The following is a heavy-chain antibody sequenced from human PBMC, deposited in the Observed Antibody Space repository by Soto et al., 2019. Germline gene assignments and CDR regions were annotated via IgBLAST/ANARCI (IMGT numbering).Heavy chain of an antibody. CDR3: ARDRDRSHTPLVSGGMDV. CDR1: GGTFRSSG. V-gene: IGHV1-69*01. D-gene: IGHD5-18*01. J-gene: IGHJ6*02. CDR2: ISPIFGTG. Sequence: QLQLVQSGVEVKKPGSSVKVSCKSSGGTFRSSGFSWVRQAPGQGLEWMGGISPIFGTGKNAQKFQGRVAITADESTSTAYTKLSGLRSEYTDVYYCARDRDRSHTPLVSGGMDVWGQGTTVIVSS.